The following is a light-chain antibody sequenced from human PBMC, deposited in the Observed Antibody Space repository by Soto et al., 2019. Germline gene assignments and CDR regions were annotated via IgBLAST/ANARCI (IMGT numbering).Light chain of an antibody. Sequence: QPVLTQPPSVSGAPGQRVTISCIGSISNIGAGYDVHWYQQLPGTAPKLLISGNNNRPSGVPDRFSGSKSGTSASLAIAGLQADDEADYYSQSYDNSLSAVVFVGGTKVTVL. CDR1: ISNIGAGYD. V-gene: IGLV1-40*01. J-gene: IGLJ3*02. CDR3: QSYDNSLSAVV. CDR2: GNN.